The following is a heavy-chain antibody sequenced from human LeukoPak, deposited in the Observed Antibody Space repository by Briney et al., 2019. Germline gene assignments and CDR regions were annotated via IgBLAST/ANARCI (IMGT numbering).Heavy chain of an antibody. Sequence: PSETLSLTCTVSGGSISSSSYYWGWIRQPPGKGLEWIGSIYYSGSTYYNPSLKSRVTISVDTSKNQFSLKLSSVTAADTAVYYCARDYDILTGYYNLFDYWGQGTLVTVSS. CDR3: ARDYDILTGYYNLFDY. V-gene: IGHV4-39*07. D-gene: IGHD3-9*01. CDR2: IYYSGST. J-gene: IGHJ4*02. CDR1: GGSISSSSYY.